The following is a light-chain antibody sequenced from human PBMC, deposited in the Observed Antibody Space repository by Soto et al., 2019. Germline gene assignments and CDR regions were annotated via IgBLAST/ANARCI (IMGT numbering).Light chain of an antibody. CDR1: SNDVGAYDY. Sequence: QSVLTQPPSASGSLGQSVTITCTGTSNDVGAYDYVSWYQQHPGKAPKFIIYEVSKRPSGVPDRFSGSKSGHTASLTVSGLQAEDEGDYHCSSYAGNKVLFGGGTQLTVL. J-gene: IGLJ2*01. CDR3: SSYAGNKVL. V-gene: IGLV2-8*01. CDR2: EVS.